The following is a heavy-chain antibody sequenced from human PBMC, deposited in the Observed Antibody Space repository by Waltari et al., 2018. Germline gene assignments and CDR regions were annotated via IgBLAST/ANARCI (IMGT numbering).Heavy chain of an antibody. D-gene: IGHD2-2*01. J-gene: IGHJ5*02. CDR2: ANSDGSDT. V-gene: IGHV3-74*01. Sequence: EVQLVESGGGLVQPGGYLRLSCAASGFAFNKYWMYWVRQAPGKGLLWVSGANSDGSDTTYADSVKGRFTISRDNAKNTLYLQMNSLRVEDTAVYYCARGDCDSTSCNWFDPWGQGTLVTVSS. CDR3: ARGDCDSTSCNWFDP. CDR1: GFAFNKYW.